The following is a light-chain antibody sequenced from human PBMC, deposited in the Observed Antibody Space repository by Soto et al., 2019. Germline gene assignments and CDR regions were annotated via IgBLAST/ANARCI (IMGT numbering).Light chain of an antibody. CDR3: CSYAGRNTYV. CDR2: EVV. V-gene: IGLV2-8*01. J-gene: IGLJ1*01. CDR1: KSDIGVYDF. Sequence: SALTQPPSASGSPGQSVTISCTGTKSDIGVYDFVSWYQHHPGKAPRLIIYEVVQRPSGVPDRFSGSKSGNTASLTVSGLRTEDEADYYCCSYAGRNTYVFGIGTKVTVL.